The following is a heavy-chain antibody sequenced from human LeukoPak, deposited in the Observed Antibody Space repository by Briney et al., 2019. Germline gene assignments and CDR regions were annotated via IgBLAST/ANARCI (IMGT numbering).Heavy chain of an antibody. CDR1: GFTFSSYA. D-gene: IGHD6-13*01. J-gene: IGHJ3*01. CDR2: ISYDGSNK. Sequence: GGSLRLSCAASGFTFSSYAMHWVRQAPGKGLEWVAVISYDGSNKYYADSVKGRFTISRDNSKNTLYLQMNSLRAEDTAVYYCARERVAAASAFELWGQGTMVTVSS. CDR3: ARERVAAASAFEL. V-gene: IGHV3-30-3*01.